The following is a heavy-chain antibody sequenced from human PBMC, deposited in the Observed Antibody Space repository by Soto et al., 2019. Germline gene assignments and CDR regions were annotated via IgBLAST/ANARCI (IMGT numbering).Heavy chain of an antibody. CDR1: GGMFYSSA. D-gene: IGHD3-22*01. J-gene: IGHJ5*02. CDR3: ARGGENYSDGGGFNWFDP. Sequence: ASVKVSCKASGGMFYSSAINWVRQAPGQGLEWMGIINPSGGSTSYAQKFQARVTVTRDTPTRTVYMEVRSLRSEDTAIYFCARGGENYSDGGGFNWFDPWGQGTQVTVSS. V-gene: IGHV1-46*02. CDR2: INPSGGST.